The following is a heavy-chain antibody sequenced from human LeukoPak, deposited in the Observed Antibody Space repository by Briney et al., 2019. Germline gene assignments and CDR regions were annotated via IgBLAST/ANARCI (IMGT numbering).Heavy chain of an antibody. J-gene: IGHJ3*02. Sequence: PSETLSLTCTVSGGSISSYYWSWIRQPPGKGLEWIGYIYYRGSTNYNPSLKSRVTISVDTSKNQFSLKLSSVTAADTAVYYCAGVPGYSSSWEEAFDIWGQGTMVTVSS. CDR2: IYYRGST. D-gene: IGHD6-13*01. CDR1: GGSISSYY. CDR3: AGVPGYSSSWEEAFDI. V-gene: IGHV4-59*01.